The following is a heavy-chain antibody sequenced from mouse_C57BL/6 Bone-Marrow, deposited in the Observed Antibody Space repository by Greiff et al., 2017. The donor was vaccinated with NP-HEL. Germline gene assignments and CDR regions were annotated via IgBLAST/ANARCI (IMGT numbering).Heavy chain of an antibody. D-gene: IGHD1-1*01. J-gene: IGHJ1*03. CDR1: GFTFSDYY. CDR3: ARLGYYGRGYFDV. CDR2: ISNGGGST. V-gene: IGHV5-12*01. Sequence: EVKLMESGGGLVQPGGSLKLSCAASGFTFSDYYMYWVRQTPEKRLEWVAYISNGGGSTYYPDTVKGRFTISRDNAKNTLYLQMSRLKSEDTARYYCARLGYYGRGYFDVWGTGTTVTVSS.